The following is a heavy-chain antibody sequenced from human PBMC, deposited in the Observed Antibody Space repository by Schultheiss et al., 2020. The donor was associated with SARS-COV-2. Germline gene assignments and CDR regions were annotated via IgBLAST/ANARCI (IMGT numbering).Heavy chain of an antibody. CDR1: GGSFSGYY. Sequence: SETLSLTCAVYGGSFSGYYWSWIRQPPGKGLEWIGEINHSGSTNYNPCLKSRVTISVDTSKNQFSLKLSSVTAADTAVYYCARGWYYYDSSGYRFDYWGQGTLVTVSS. D-gene: IGHD3-22*01. CDR2: INHSGST. CDR3: ARGWYYYDSSGYRFDY. V-gene: IGHV4-34*01. J-gene: IGHJ4*02.